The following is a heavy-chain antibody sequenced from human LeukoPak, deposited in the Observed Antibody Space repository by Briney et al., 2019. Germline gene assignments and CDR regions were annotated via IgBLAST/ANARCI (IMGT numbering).Heavy chain of an antibody. V-gene: IGHV4-30-2*01. CDR3: ARTRDFWSGFFDY. Sequence: SETLSLTCDVSGGSITSDTYYWSWIRQPPGKGLEWIGYILHSGSTYNNPSLKSRVTISVDTSKSQFSLKLSSVTAADAAVHYCARTRDFWSGFFDYWGQGTLVTVSS. D-gene: IGHD3-3*01. CDR1: GGSITSDTYY. CDR2: ILHSGST. J-gene: IGHJ4*02.